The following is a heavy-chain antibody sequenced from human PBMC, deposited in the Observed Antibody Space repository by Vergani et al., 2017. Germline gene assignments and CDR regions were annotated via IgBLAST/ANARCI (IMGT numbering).Heavy chain of an antibody. CDR3: ARHVKMAAVAGTFLDY. CDR1: GGSISSSSYY. V-gene: IGHV4-39*01. J-gene: IGHJ4*02. CDR2: IYYSGST. Sequence: QLQLQESGPGLVKPSETLSLTCTVSGGSISSSSYYWGWIRQPPGKGLEWIGSIYYSGSTYYNPSLKSRVTISVDTSKNQFYLKLSSVTAADTAVYYCARHVKMAAVAGTFLDYWGQGTLVTVSS. D-gene: IGHD6-19*01.